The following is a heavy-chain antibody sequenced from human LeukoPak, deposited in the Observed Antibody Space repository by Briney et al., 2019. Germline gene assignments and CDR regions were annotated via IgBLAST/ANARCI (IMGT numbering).Heavy chain of an antibody. CDR1: GGSISSYY. J-gene: IGHJ1*01. CDR2: IYYSGST. CDR3: AAQRGPTMVRGVVAEYFQH. Sequence: SETLSLTCTVSGGSISSYYWSWIRQPPGKGLEWIGYIYYSGSTNYNPSPKSRVTISVDTSKNQFSLKLSSVTAADTAVYYCAAQRGPTMVRGVVAEYFQHWGQGTLVTVSS. V-gene: IGHV4-59*08. D-gene: IGHD3-10*01.